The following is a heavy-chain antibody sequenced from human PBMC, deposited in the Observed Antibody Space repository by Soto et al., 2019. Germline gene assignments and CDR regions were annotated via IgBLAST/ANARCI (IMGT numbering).Heavy chain of an antibody. Sequence: GGSLRPSCAASGFIFNSNGMHWVRQAPGKGLEWVALISDDGSKKDYADSVKGRFTISRDNSKNTLYLQMNSLRVEDTAMYYCAKGTTGTTYYYGMDVWGQGTTVTVSS. V-gene: IGHV3-30*18. CDR1: GFIFNSNG. D-gene: IGHD1-1*01. J-gene: IGHJ6*02. CDR2: ISDDGSKK. CDR3: AKGTTGTTYYYGMDV.